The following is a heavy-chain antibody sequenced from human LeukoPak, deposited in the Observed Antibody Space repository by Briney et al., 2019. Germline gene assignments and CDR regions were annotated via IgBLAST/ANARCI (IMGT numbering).Heavy chain of an antibody. CDR3: AKEIEAGTFYYYGMDV. CDR1: GFTFDDYA. Sequence: GRSLRLSCAASGFTFDDYAMHWVRQAPGKGLEWVSGINWNSGSIGYADSVKGRFTISRDNTKNSLYLQMNSLRAEDTALYYCAKEIEAGTFYYYGMDVWGQGTTVTVSS. V-gene: IGHV3-9*01. D-gene: IGHD6-19*01. J-gene: IGHJ6*02. CDR2: INWNSGSI.